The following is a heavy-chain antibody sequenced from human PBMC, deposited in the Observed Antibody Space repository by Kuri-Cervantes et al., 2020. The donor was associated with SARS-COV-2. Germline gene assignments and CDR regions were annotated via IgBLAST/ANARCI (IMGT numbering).Heavy chain of an antibody. CDR1: GFTFSSYA. CDR2: ISYDGSNK. V-gene: IGHV3-30-3*01. Sequence: GESLKISCAASGFTFSSYAMHWVRQAPGKRLEWVAVISYDGSNKYYADSVKGRFTISRDNSKNTLYLQMNSLRAEDTAVYYCARDGYDSSGYYLDYWGQGTLVTVSS. D-gene: IGHD3-22*01. CDR3: ARDGYDSSGYYLDY. J-gene: IGHJ4*02.